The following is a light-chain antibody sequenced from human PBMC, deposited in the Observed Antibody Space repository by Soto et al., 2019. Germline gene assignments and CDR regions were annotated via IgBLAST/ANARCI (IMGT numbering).Light chain of an antibody. V-gene: IGKV2D-29*01. Sequence: DIVLTQTPLSLSVTPGQPASISCKSSQSLLHRDGKTFLYWYLQKAGQPPQVLIYEVFNRVSGVPDRFSGSGSGTDFTLKISRVEADDVGIYYCMQGTQPPPVFGPGTKVD. J-gene: IGKJ3*01. CDR3: MQGTQPPPV. CDR1: QSLLHRDGKTF. CDR2: EVF.